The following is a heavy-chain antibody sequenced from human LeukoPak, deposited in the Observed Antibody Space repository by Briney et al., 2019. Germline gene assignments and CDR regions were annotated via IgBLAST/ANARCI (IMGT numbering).Heavy chain of an antibody. Sequence: PSGTLSLTCAVSGGXISSANCWTWVRQPPGKGLEWIGEIYHSGSTNYNPSLKSRVTISVDKSKMQFSLKLSSVTAADAAVYYCARNGGNSDVDDWGQGTLVTVSS. V-gene: IGHV4-4*02. D-gene: IGHD4-23*01. J-gene: IGHJ4*02. CDR3: ARNGGNSDVDD. CDR1: GGXISSANC. CDR2: IYHSGST.